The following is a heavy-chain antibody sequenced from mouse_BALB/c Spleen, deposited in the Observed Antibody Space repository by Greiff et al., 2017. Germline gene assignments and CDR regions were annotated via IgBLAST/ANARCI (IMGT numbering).Heavy chain of an antibody. J-gene: IGHJ2*01. D-gene: IGHD1-1*01. V-gene: IGHV5-17*02. CDR1: GFTFSSFG. CDR2: ISSGSSTI. Sequence: EVKVVESGGGLVQPGGSRKLSCAASGFTFSSFGMHWVRQAPEKGLEWVAYISSGSSTIYYADTVKGRFTISRDNPKNTLFLQMTSLRSEDTAMYYCAREGVLLRWDYWGQGTTLTVSS. CDR3: AREGVLLRWDY.